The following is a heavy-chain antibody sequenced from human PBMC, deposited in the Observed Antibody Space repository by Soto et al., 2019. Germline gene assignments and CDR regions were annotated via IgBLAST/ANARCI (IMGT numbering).Heavy chain of an antibody. CDR3: VISDWFDP. V-gene: IGHV3-74*01. J-gene: IGHJ5*02. CDR2: INGVGRAT. Sequence: PGGSLRLSCTASGFAFSHYWMHWVRQAAGKGLMWVSRINGVGRATAYADSVKGRFTISRDNAKNTLYLQMNRLRAEDTADYYCVISDWFDPWGQGTLVTVSS. CDR1: GFAFSHYW.